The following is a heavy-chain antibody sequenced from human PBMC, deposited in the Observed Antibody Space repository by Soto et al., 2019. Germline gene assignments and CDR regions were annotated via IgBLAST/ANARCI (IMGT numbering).Heavy chain of an antibody. CDR2: MNPNSGNT. CDR1: GYTFTSYD. J-gene: IGHJ4*02. D-gene: IGHD4-17*01. Sequence: ASVKVSCKASGYTFTSYDINWVRQATGQGLEWMGWMNPNSGNTGYAQKFQGRVTMTRNTSISTAYMELSSLRSEDTAVYYCARDGARYGGNYNDYYFDYWGQGTLVTVSS. CDR3: ARDGARYGGNYNDYYFDY. V-gene: IGHV1-8*01.